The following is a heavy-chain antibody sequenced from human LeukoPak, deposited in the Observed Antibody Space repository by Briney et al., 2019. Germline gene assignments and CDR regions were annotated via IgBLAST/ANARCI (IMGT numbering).Heavy chain of an antibody. J-gene: IGHJ4*02. Sequence: ASVKVSCKASGYTFTSYYMHWVRQAPGQGLEWMGIINPSGGSTSYAQKFQGRVTMTRDMSTSAVYMELSSLRSEDTAVYYCARMYIAAAGTSLSYYFDYWGQGTLVTVSS. CDR2: INPSGGST. CDR1: GYTFTSYY. V-gene: IGHV1-46*01. CDR3: ARMYIAAAGTSLSYYFDY. D-gene: IGHD6-13*01.